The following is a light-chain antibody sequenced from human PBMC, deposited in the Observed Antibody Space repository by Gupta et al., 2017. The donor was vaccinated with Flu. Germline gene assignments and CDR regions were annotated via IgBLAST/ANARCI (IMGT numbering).Light chain of an antibody. J-gene: IGKJ4*01. CDR3: QQYGSSSGLT. V-gene: IGKV3-20*01. Sequence: EIVLTQSPGTLSLSPGERATLSCSASQSVSSSYLAWYQQSPGQAPRLLIYGASNRTTGIPDRFSGGGSGTDFTLTISRLEPEDFAVYYCQQYGSSSGLTFGGGTRVEIK. CDR1: QSVSSSY. CDR2: GAS.